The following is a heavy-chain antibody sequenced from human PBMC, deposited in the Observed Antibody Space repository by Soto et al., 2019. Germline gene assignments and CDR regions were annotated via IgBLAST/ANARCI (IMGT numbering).Heavy chain of an antibody. CDR3: ARRKYSNYGDYYYDMDV. Sequence: QVQLVESGGGVVQPGRSLRLSCAASGFTFSSYAMHWVRQAPGKGLEWVAVISYDGSNKYYADSVKGRFTISRDNSKNKLYLKMNSVRAEDTDVYYCARRKYSNYGDYYYDMDVWGQGTTVTVSS. J-gene: IGHJ6*02. CDR2: ISYDGSNK. D-gene: IGHD4-4*01. V-gene: IGHV3-30-3*01. CDR1: GFTFSSYA.